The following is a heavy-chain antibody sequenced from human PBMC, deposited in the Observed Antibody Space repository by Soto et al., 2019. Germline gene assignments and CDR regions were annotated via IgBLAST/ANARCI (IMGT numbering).Heavy chain of an antibody. CDR3: ARGYPPENFDY. D-gene: IGHD1-1*01. V-gene: IGHV3-21*01. CDR1: GFTFSSYS. CDR2: ISSSSSYI. Sequence: PGGSQRLSCAASGFTFSSYSMNWVSQAPGKGLEWVSSISSSSSYIYYADSVKGRFTISRDNAKNSLYLQMNSLRAEDMAVYYCARGYPPENFDYGGQGALVTVSS. J-gene: IGHJ4*02.